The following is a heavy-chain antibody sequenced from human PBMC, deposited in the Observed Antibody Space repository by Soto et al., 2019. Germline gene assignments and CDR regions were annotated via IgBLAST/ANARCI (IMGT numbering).Heavy chain of an antibody. J-gene: IGHJ4*02. Sequence: QVHLVQSGAEVKKPGASVKVSCKGSGYTFTSYGITWVRQAPGQGLEWMGWISAHNGNTDYAQKLQGRVNVTRDTSTSTAYMELRALRSDDTAVYYSARGRYGDYWGQGALVTVSS. D-gene: IGHD1-1*01. CDR3: ARGRYGDY. CDR1: GYTFTSYG. CDR2: ISAHNGNT. V-gene: IGHV1-18*01.